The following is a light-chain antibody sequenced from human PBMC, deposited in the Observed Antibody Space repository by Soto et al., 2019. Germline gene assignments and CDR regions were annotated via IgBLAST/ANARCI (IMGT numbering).Light chain of an antibody. Sequence: DIQMTQSPSSLSASVGDRVTITCRASQSISSYLNWYQQKPGKDPKLLIYAASSLQSGVPSRFSGSRSWTDFTLTISSLQPEDFATYYCQQSYSTLLFSFGPGTKVDIK. CDR3: QQSYSTLLFS. CDR2: AAS. V-gene: IGKV1-39*01. J-gene: IGKJ3*01. CDR1: QSISSY.